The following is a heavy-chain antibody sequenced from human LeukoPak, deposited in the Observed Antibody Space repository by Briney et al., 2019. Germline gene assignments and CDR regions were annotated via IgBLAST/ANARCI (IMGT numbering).Heavy chain of an antibody. CDR1: GGTFSSYA. CDR3: ASGNFYDSSGYYYDADYY. Sequence: SVKVSCKASGGTFSSYAISWVRQAPGQGLEWMGGTIPIFGTANYAQKFQGRVMITADKSTSTAYMELSSLRSEDTAVYYCASGNFYDSSGYYYDADYYWGQGTLVTVSS. CDR2: TIPIFGTA. D-gene: IGHD3-22*01. V-gene: IGHV1-69*06. J-gene: IGHJ4*02.